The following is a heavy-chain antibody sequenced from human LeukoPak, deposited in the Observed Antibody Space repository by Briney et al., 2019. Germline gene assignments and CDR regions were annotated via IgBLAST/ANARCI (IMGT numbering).Heavy chain of an antibody. CDR2: INHSGST. CDR1: GGSFSGYY. J-gene: IGHJ4*02. D-gene: IGHD3-10*01. V-gene: IGHV4-34*01. CDR3: AREIELKWFGESDY. Sequence: SETLSLTCAVYGGSFSGYYWSWIRQPPGKGLEWIGEINHSGSTNYNPSLKSRVTMSVDTSKNQFSLKLTSVTAADTAVYYCAREIELKWFGESDYWGQGTLVTVSS.